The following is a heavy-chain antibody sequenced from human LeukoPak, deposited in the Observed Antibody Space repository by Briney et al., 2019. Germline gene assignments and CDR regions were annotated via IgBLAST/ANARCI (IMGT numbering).Heavy chain of an antibody. CDR3: ARDARIVLMVDAPPEYYSYMDV. CDR1: GFTFCNYA. V-gene: IGHV3-23*01. J-gene: IGHJ6*03. D-gene: IGHD2-8*01. CDR2: ISGRGDNI. Sequence: GGSLRLSCGASGFTFCNYAMSWVRQAPGKGLELVSDISGRGDNIKYADSVKGRFTLSRDTSKNTLYLQMSSLRTEDTAVHFCARDARIVLMVDAPPEYYSYMDVWAKGTTVTVSS.